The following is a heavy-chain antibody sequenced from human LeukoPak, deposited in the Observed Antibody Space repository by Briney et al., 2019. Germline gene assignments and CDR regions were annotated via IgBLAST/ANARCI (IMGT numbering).Heavy chain of an antibody. CDR2: IYTGDSDT. J-gene: IGHJ4*02. V-gene: IGHV5-51*01. D-gene: IGHD2-2*01. CDR3: ARHRGVGYCSSTSCPYFDY. CDR1: GSRSTIYS. Sequence: GEPLTIPWKGFGSRSTIYSGGWVRPIPRKGLGWMGIIYTGDSDTRYRPSFQGQVTISADKSISTAYLQWSSLKASDTAMYYCARHRGVGYCSSTSCPYFDYWGQGTLVTVSS.